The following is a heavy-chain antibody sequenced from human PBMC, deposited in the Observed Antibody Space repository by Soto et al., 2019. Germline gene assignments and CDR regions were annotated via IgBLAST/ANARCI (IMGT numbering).Heavy chain of an antibody. CDR3: ARDSRTPSGGMDV. Sequence: SEPLSLTCTVSGGSINSGDYHWTWIRQFPGKGLEWIGGIYYSASTYYNPALVSRITISLDTSKNQFSLKLTSVTAADTAVYYCARDSRTPSGGMDVWGQGTTVTVS. CDR1: GGSINSGDYH. V-gene: IGHV4-30-4*01. CDR2: IYYSAST. J-gene: IGHJ6*02.